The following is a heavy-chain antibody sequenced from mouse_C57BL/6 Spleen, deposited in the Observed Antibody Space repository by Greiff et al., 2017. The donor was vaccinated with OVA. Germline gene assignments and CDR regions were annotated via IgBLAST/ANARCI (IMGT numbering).Heavy chain of an antibody. CDR2: IYPRSGNT. D-gene: IGHD2-4*01. V-gene: IGHV1-81*01. CDR1: GYTFTSYG. Sequence: QVQLQQSGAELARPGASVKLSCKASGYTFTSYGISWVKQRTGQGLEWIGEIYPRSGNTYYNEKFKGKATLTADKSSSTAYMELRSLTSEDSAVYFCARRDYDYDGRYFDVWGTGTTVTVSS. CDR3: ARRDYDYDGRYFDV. J-gene: IGHJ1*03.